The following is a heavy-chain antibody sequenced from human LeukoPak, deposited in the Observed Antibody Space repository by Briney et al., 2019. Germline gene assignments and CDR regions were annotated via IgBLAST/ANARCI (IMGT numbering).Heavy chain of an antibody. CDR1: GFTFSSYS. D-gene: IGHD6-13*01. Sequence: GGSLRLSCAASGFTFSSYSMNWVRQAPGKGLEWVSSISSSSSYIYYADSVKGRFTISRDNAKNSLYLQMNSLRAEDTAVYYCARDGVAAAGTWAYDAFDIWGQGTMVTVSS. CDR2: ISSSSSYI. J-gene: IGHJ3*02. CDR3: ARDGVAAAGTWAYDAFDI. V-gene: IGHV3-21*01.